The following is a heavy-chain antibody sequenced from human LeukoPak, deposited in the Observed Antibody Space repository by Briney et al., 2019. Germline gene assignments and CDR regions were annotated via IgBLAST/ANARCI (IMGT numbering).Heavy chain of an antibody. D-gene: IGHD3-22*01. V-gene: IGHV1-69*13. J-gene: IGHJ4*02. CDR3: ARVPYDSSGYYQYYFDY. Sequence: AASVKVSCKASGGTFSSYAISWVRQAPGQGLEWMGGIIPIFGTANYAQKFQGRVTITADESTSTAYMELSSLRSEDTAVYYCARVPYDSSGYYQYYFDYWGQGTLVTVSS. CDR2: IIPIFGTA. CDR1: GGTFSSYA.